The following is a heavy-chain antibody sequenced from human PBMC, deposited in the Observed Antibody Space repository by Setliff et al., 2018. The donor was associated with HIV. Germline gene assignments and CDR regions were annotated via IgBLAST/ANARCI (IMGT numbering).Heavy chain of an antibody. Sequence: ASVKVSCKASGYTFTSYGVSWVRQAPGQGLEWMEWISAYNRNVNYSQKVQGRVTMTTDTSTSTAYMELKNLKSDDTAVYYCARVLDPGIAVATHAFDIWGQGTMVTVSS. V-gene: IGHV1-18*01. CDR3: ARVLDPGIAVATHAFDI. D-gene: IGHD6-19*01. CDR2: ISAYNRNV. J-gene: IGHJ3*02. CDR1: GYTFTSYG.